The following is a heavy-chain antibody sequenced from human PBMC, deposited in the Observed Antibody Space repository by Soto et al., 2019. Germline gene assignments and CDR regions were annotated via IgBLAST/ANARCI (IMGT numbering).Heavy chain of an antibody. CDR2: IYPGDSDT. CDR3: ARQEGATVLFYYGMDV. Sequence: PGESLKISCQGSGYNFTNYWIGWVRQMPGKGLEWMGIIYPGDSDTRYSPSFQGQVTISADKSIGAAYLQWNSLKASDTAMYFCARQEGATVLFYYGMDVWGQGTTVTVSS. J-gene: IGHJ6*02. D-gene: IGHD1-26*01. V-gene: IGHV5-51*01. CDR1: GYNFTNYW.